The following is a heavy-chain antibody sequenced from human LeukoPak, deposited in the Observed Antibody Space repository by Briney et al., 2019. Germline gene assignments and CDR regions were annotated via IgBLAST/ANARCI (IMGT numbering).Heavy chain of an antibody. CDR1: GFSFTAYS. J-gene: IGHJ4*02. CDR2: IGPGGDI. V-gene: IGHV3-48*01. CDR3: ASRFDS. Sequence: GGSLRLSCAASGFSFTAYSMNWVRQAPGRGLEWISYIGPGGDIYYADSVTGRFTVSRDIAKNSLYLQMNGLRVEDTAVYYCASRFDSWGQGTLVTVSS.